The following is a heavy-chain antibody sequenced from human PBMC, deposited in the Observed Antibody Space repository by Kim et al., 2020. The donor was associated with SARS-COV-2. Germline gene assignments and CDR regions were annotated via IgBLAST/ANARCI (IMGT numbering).Heavy chain of an antibody. CDR2: RGAI. J-gene: IGHJ4*02. V-gene: IGHV4-4*06. Sequence: RGAINYTPSLKSRLTLSVDTSKNQFSLKLTSVTPADTAVYYCARLHQALDYWGQGALVTVSS. D-gene: IGHD2-2*01. CDR3: ARLHQALDY.